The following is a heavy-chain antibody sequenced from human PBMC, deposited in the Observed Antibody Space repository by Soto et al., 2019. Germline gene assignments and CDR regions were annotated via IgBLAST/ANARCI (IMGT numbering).Heavy chain of an antibody. CDR3: ARPYYYDSSGYYGAFDI. J-gene: IGHJ3*02. CDR2: IYYSGST. Sequence: SQTLSLTCTVSGGSLRSSSYYWGWIRQPPGKGLEWIGSIYYSGSTYYNPSLKSRVTISGDTSKNQFSLKLSSATAADTAVYYCARPYYYDSSGYYGAFDIWGQGTMVTVSS. D-gene: IGHD3-22*01. CDR1: GGSLRSSSYY. V-gene: IGHV4-39*01.